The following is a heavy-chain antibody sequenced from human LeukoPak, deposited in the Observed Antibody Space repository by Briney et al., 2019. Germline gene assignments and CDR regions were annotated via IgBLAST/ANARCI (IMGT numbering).Heavy chain of an antibody. D-gene: IGHD6-19*01. CDR3: ARSIRYSSGWYGADY. V-gene: IGHV3-7*01. Sequence: GGSLRLSCAASGFTFSSYWMSWVRQAPGKGLEWVANIKQDGSERYYVDSMKGRFTISRDNAKNSLYLQMNSLRAEDTAVYYCARSIRYSSGWYGADYWGQGALVTVSS. CDR2: IKQDGSER. CDR1: GFTFSSYW. J-gene: IGHJ4*02.